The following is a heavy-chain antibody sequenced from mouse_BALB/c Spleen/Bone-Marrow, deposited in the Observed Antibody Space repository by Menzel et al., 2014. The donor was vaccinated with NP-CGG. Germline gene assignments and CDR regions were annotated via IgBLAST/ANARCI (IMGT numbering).Heavy chain of an antibody. CDR2: INPSNGGT. Sequence: VQRVESGAELVKPGASVKLSCKASGYTFTSYYMYWVKQRPGQGLEWIGEINPSNGGTNFNEKFKSRATLTVDKSSSTAYMQLRSLPSEASAVYYRTRARSWYVGDWGQDATLQVPS. D-gene: IGHD3-1*01. CDR3: TRARSWYVGD. J-gene: IGHJ2*01. V-gene: IGHV1S81*02. CDR1: GYTFTSYY.